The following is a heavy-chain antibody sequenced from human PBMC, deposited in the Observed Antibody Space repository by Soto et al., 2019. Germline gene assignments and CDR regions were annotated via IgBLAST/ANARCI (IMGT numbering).Heavy chain of an antibody. CDR3: ASARGGYYVWWSYRSDDAFDI. J-gene: IGHJ3*02. V-gene: IGHV1-18*01. CDR1: GYTFTSYG. Sequence: ASVKVSCKASGYTFTSYGISWVRQAPGQGLEWMGWISAYNGNTNYAQKLQGRVTMTTDTSTSTAYMELRSLRSDDTAVYYCASARGGYYVWWSYRSDDAFDIWGQGTMVTVSS. D-gene: IGHD3-16*02. CDR2: ISAYNGNT.